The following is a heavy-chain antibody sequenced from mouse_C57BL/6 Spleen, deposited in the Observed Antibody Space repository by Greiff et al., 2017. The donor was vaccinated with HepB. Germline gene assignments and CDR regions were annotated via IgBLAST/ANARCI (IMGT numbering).Heavy chain of an antibody. Sequence: EVKLEESGGGLVQPGGSMKLSCVASGFTFSNYWMNWVRQSPEKGLEWVAQIRLKSDNYATHYAESVKGRFTISRDDSKSIVYLQMNNLRAEDTGIYYCTEYSNYLYWYFDVWGTGTTVTVSS. D-gene: IGHD2-5*01. CDR2: IRLKSDNYAT. CDR1: GFTFSNYW. J-gene: IGHJ1*03. CDR3: TEYSNYLYWYFDV. V-gene: IGHV6-3*01.